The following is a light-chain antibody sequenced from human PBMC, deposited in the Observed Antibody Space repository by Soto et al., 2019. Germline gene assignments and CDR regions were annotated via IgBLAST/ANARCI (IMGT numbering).Light chain of an antibody. CDR3: HHYDSSPPYT. J-gene: IGKJ5*01. CDR2: GAS. V-gene: IGKV3-20*01. Sequence: EIVMTQSPVTLSVSPGERATLSCRAGQSVSSSYLAWYQQKPGQAPRLLIYGASSRATGIPDRFSGSGSGTDFTLTISRLEPDDSAVYYCHHYDSSPPYTFGQGARLEIK. CDR1: QSVSSSY.